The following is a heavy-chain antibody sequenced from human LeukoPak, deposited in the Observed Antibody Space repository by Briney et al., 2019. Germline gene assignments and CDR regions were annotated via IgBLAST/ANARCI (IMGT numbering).Heavy chain of an antibody. Sequence: ASVKVSCKASGGTFSSYAISWVRQAPGQGLEWMGRIIPIFGIANYAQKFQGRVTITADKSTSTAYMELSSLRSEDTAVYYCARGVIVATSGDVWGQGTTVTVSS. CDR3: ARGVIVATSGDV. CDR1: GGTFSSYA. J-gene: IGHJ6*02. D-gene: IGHD5-12*01. V-gene: IGHV1-69*04. CDR2: IIPIFGIA.